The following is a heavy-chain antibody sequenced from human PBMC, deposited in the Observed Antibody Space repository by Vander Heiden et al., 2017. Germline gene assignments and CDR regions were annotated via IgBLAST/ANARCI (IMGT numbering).Heavy chain of an antibody. J-gene: IGHJ6*02. CDR1: GFTFGSYA. D-gene: IGHD5-12*01. CDR3: ARDPLLRFYYGMDV. CDR2: ISYDGSNK. Sequence: QVQLVESGGGVVQPGRSLRLSCEASGFTFGSYAMHWVRQAPGKGLEWVAVISYDGSNKYYADSVKGRFTISRDNSKNTLYLQMNSLRAEDTAVYYCARDPLLRFYYGMDVWGQGTTVTVSS. V-gene: IGHV3-30-3*01.